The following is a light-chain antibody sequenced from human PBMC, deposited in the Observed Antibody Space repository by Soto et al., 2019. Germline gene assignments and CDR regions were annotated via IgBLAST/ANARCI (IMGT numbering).Light chain of an antibody. CDR1: QGIRTH. V-gene: IGKV1-17*01. J-gene: IGKJ1*01. CDR2: GVS. Sequence: DIPLTQSPSSLSASVGDRVTITCRASQGIRTHFGWYQQKPGKAPKRLIYGVSSLQGGVPSRFSGSGSGTEFTLTISGLQPEDFATYYCLQYDGYPWTFGQGTKVEIK. CDR3: LQYDGYPWT.